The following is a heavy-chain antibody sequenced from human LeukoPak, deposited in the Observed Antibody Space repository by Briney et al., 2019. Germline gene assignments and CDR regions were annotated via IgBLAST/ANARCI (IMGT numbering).Heavy chain of an antibody. CDR2: ISYDGSNK. V-gene: IGHV3-30-3*01. CDR3: AKDRFLPYYFDY. J-gene: IGHJ4*02. Sequence: GGSLRLSCAASGFTFSSYAMHWVRQAPGKGLEWVAIISYDGSNKYYADSVKGRFTISRDNSKNTLYLQMNSLRAEDTAVYYCAKDRFLPYYFDYWGQGTLVTVSS. CDR1: GFTFSSYA.